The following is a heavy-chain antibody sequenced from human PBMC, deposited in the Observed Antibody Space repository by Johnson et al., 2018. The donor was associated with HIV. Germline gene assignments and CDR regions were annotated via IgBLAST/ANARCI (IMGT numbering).Heavy chain of an antibody. Sequence: EVQLVESGGGLVQPGESLRLSCEASGFTFSNYWMSWVRQAPGRALEWVANIKEDGSETYYMASVTGRFTISRDNAENSMYLQMNSLRAEATAVYYCARATPGIAAAGPTHPSAFDIWGQGTMVTVSS. V-gene: IGHV3-7*01. D-gene: IGHD6-13*01. CDR1: GFTFSNYW. J-gene: IGHJ3*02. CDR3: ARATPGIAAAGPTHPSAFDI. CDR2: IKEDGSET.